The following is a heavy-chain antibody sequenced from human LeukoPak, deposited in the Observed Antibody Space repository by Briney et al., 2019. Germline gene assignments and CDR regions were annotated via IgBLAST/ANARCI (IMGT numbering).Heavy chain of an antibody. CDR3: ARENRYCSSTSCSYYYYMDV. CDR2: IYYSVST. V-gene: IGHV4-59*01. CDR1: GGSISSYY. J-gene: IGHJ6*03. D-gene: IGHD2-2*01. Sequence: SETLSLTCTVSGGSISSYYWSWIRQPPGKGLEWIWYIYYSVSTNYNPSLKSRVTISVDTSKNQFSLKLSSVTAADTAVYYCARENRYCSSTSCSYYYYMDVWGKGTTVTVSS.